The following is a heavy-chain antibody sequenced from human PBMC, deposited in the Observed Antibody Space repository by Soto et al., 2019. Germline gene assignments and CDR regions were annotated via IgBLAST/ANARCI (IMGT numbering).Heavy chain of an antibody. Sequence: HVKLLQSGAEVKKPGASVKVSCKVSGYSLSQISMYWVRQAPGKGLEWLGSFDPEDGETLFAQKFQGRAIMTEDTSSDTAYLALSSLRSDDTAVYFCATGITTNCFVGRCFDYWGQGTLVTVSS. CDR2: FDPEDGET. D-gene: IGHD2-2*01. CDR3: ATGITTNCFVGRCFDY. V-gene: IGHV1-24*01. CDR1: GYSLSQIS. J-gene: IGHJ4*02.